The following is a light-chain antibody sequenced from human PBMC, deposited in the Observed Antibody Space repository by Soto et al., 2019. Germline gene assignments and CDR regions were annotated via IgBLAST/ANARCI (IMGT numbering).Light chain of an antibody. CDR3: SSYSISTAYL. CDR1: NTDIGRYDY. V-gene: IGLV2-14*01. Sequence: QSVLTQPASVSGSPGQSISISCTGTNTDIGRYDYVSWYQLHPGKAPKLMVFEVNYRPSGVSYRFSGSKSGNTASLTISGLQAEDEADYFCSSYSISTAYLFGTGTKLTVL. J-gene: IGLJ1*01. CDR2: EVN.